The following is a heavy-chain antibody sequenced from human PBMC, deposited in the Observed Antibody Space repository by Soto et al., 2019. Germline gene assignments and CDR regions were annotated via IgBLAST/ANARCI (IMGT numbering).Heavy chain of an antibody. CDR1: GFTFSDYY. CDR2: ISSSGGII. J-gene: IGHJ4*02. V-gene: IGHV3-11*01. D-gene: IGHD3-22*01. Sequence: GGSLRLSCAASGFTFSDYYMSWMRQAPGKGLEWVSYISSSGGIIYYADSVKGRFTISRDNAKNSLYLQMNSLRAEDTAVYYCARDLGYYASDGYFDYWGQGTLVTVS. CDR3: ARDLGYYASDGYFDY.